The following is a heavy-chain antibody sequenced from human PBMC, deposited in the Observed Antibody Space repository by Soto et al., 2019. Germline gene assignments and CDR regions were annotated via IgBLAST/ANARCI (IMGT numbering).Heavy chain of an antibody. J-gene: IGHJ5*02. Sequence: SETLSLTCTVSGGSISSYYWSWIRQPPGKGLEWIGYIYYSGSTNYNPSLKRRVTISVDTSKNQFSLKLSSVTAADTAVYYCARDRMVRGEGFDPWGQGTLVTVSS. D-gene: IGHD3-10*01. V-gene: IGHV4-59*01. CDR3: ARDRMVRGEGFDP. CDR2: IYYSGST. CDR1: GGSISSYY.